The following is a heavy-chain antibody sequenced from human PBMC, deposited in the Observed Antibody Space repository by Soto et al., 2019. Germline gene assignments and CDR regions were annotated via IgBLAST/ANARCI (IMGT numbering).Heavy chain of an antibody. D-gene: IGHD6-6*01. CDR3: ARSDSSSFIPWDYYYYGMDV. CDR2: ISSSSSYI. CDR1: GFTFSSYS. V-gene: IGHV3-21*01. J-gene: IGHJ6*02. Sequence: PGGSLRLSCAASGFTFSSYSMNWVRQAPGKGLEWVSSISSSSSYIYYADSVKGRFTISRDNAKNSLYLQMNSLRAEDTAVYYCARSDSSSFIPWDYYYYGMDVWGQGTTVTVSS.